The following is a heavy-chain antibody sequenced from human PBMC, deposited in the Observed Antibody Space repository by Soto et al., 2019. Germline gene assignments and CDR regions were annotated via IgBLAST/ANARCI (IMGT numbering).Heavy chain of an antibody. J-gene: IGHJ4*02. CDR1: GFTFSSYG. CDR3: AKDRRAGGNYGFDSDF. V-gene: IGHV3-23*01. CDR2: SSATGAVT. Sequence: EVQLLESGGGLVQPGGSLRLSCAASGFTFSSYGMTWVRQAPGKGLEWVSFSSATGAVTYYADSVKGRFTISRDNSKNTLYLRMTSLTADDTAGYYCAKDRRAGGNYGFDSDFWGQGAMVIVSS. D-gene: IGHD1-7*01.